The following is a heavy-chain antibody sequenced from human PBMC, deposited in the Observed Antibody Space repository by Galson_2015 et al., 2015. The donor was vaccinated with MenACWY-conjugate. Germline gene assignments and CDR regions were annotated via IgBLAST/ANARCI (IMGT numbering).Heavy chain of an antibody. Sequence: SLRLSCAASGFPFGTYWMTWVRQAPGKGLEWVANIKYDGSEQYYGDSVRGRFSISRDNAKNSLHLQMNSLRPEDTAVYYCVRPIMTFVAVRGLDYWGQGTVVTVSA. CDR1: GFPFGTYW. D-gene: IGHD2-21*01. V-gene: IGHV3-7*01. CDR3: VRPIMTFVAVRGLDY. CDR2: IKYDGSEQ. J-gene: IGHJ4*02.